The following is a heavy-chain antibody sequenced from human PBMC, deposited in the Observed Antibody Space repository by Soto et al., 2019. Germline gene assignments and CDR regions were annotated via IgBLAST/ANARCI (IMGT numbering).Heavy chain of an antibody. Sequence: SETLSLTCTVSGGSISRYYWNWIRQPPGKGLEWIGYIYYSGSTNYNPSLKSRVTISVDTSKNQFSLKLSSVTAADTAVYYCAREVDYYDSSRHFDYWGQGTLVTVSS. CDR3: AREVDYYDSSRHFDY. D-gene: IGHD3-22*01. J-gene: IGHJ4*02. CDR2: IYYSGST. CDR1: GGSISRYY. V-gene: IGHV4-59*01.